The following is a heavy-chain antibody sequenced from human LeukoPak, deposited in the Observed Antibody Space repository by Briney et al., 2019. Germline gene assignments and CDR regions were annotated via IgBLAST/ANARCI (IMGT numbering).Heavy chain of an antibody. J-gene: IGHJ3*02. D-gene: IGHD1-1*01. CDR3: ARDWKHAFDM. CDR1: GFTFSDYY. V-gene: IGHV3-11*01. CDR2: ISRGGNSI. Sequence: PGGSLRLSCAASGFTFSDYYMSWIRQAPGKGLEWVSYISRGGNSIYYADSVKGRFTISRDNAKNSLYLQMNSLRAEDTAVYYCARDWKHAFDMWGQGTMVTVSS.